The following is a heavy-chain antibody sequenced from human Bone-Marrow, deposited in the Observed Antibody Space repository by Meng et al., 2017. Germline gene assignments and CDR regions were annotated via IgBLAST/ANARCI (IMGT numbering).Heavy chain of an antibody. Sequence: QGHVQRWGAGLLKPSETLSSPCAVYGGSFTGYNGGWSRQPPGKGLEWIGEINHSGSTNYNPSLKSRVTISVDTSKNQFSLKLSSVTAADTAVYYCARVGVVVITPNWFDPWGQGTLVTVSS. CDR3: ARVGVVVITPNWFDP. D-gene: IGHD3-22*01. CDR2: INHSGST. CDR1: GGSFTGYN. J-gene: IGHJ5*02. V-gene: IGHV4-34*01.